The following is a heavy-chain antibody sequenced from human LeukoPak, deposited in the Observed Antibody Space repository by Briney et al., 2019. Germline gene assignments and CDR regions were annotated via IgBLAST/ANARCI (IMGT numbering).Heavy chain of an antibody. CDR1: GYTFTSYD. Sequence: ASVKVSCKASGYTFTSYDINWVRQATGQGLEWMGWMNPNSGNTGYAQKFQGRVTMTRNTSISTAYMELSSLRSGDTAVYYCARGRRDSGYDPDFDYWGQGTLVTVSS. V-gene: IGHV1-8*01. CDR2: MNPNSGNT. J-gene: IGHJ4*02. D-gene: IGHD5-12*01. CDR3: ARGRRDSGYDPDFDY.